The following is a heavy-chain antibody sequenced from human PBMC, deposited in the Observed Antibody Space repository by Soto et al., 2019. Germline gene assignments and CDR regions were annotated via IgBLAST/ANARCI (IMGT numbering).Heavy chain of an antibody. J-gene: IGHJ4*02. V-gene: IGHV5-51*01. CDR1: GYSFTSYW. Sequence: GESLKISCKGSGYSFTSYWIGWVCQMPGKGLEWMGIIYPGDSDTRYSPSFQGQVTISADKSISTAYLQWSSLKASDTAMYYFARQLSYYGSGIDYWGQGTLVTVSS. CDR2: IYPGDSDT. D-gene: IGHD3-10*01. CDR3: ARQLSYYGSGIDY.